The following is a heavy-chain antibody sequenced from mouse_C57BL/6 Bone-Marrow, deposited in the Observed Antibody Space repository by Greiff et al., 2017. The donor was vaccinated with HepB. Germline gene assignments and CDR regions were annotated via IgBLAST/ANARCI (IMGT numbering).Heavy chain of an antibody. CDR3: ARHGSRGYFDV. V-gene: IGHV5-15*04. CDR2: ISNLAYSI. J-gene: IGHJ1*03. D-gene: IGHD4-1*01. CDR1: GFTFSDYG. Sequence: EVKLVESGGGLVQPGGSLKLSCAASGFTFSDYGMAWVRQAPRKGPEWVAFISNLAYSIYYADTVTGRFTISRENAKNTLYLEMSSLRSEDTAMYYCARHGSRGYFDVWGTGTTVTVSS.